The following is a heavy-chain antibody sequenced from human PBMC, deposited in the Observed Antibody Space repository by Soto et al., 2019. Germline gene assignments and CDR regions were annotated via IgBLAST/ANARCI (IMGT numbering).Heavy chain of an antibody. CDR2: INHSGST. CDR3: ARGSGYSSSWYRGYFDY. Sequence: PSETLSLTCAVYGGSFSGYYWSWIRQPPGKGLEWVGEINHSGSTNYNPSLKSRVTILVDTSKNQFSLKLSSVTAADTAVYYCARGSGYSSSWYRGYFDYWGQGTLVTVSS. CDR1: GGSFSGYY. D-gene: IGHD6-13*01. J-gene: IGHJ4*02. V-gene: IGHV4-34*01.